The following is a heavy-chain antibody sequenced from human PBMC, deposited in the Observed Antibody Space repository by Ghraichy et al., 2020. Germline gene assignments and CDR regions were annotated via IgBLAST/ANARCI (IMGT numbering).Heavy chain of an antibody. J-gene: IGHJ6*03. V-gene: IGHV4-59*01. CDR3: ARGTFVPAAGVYYYYYYMDV. CDR2: IYYSGST. D-gene: IGHD6-13*01. Sequence: SETLSLTCTVSGGSISSYYWSWIRQPPGKGLEWIGYIYYSGSTNYNPSLKSRVTISVDTSKNQFSLKLSSVTAADTAVYYCARGTFVPAAGVYYYYYYMDVWGKGTTVTVSS. CDR1: GGSISSYY.